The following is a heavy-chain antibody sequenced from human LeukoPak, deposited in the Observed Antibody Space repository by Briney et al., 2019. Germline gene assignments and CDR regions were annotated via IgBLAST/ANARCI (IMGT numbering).Heavy chain of an antibody. J-gene: IGHJ6*03. Sequence: SETLSLTRTVSGGSISSYYWSWIRQPPGKGLEWIGYIYTSGSTNYNPSLKSRVTLSVDTSKNQFSLKLSSVTAADTAVYYCARATIFGHYYMDVWGKGTTVTVSS. CDR3: ARATIFGHYYMDV. V-gene: IGHV4-4*09. CDR1: GGSISSYY. CDR2: IYTSGST. D-gene: IGHD3-3*01.